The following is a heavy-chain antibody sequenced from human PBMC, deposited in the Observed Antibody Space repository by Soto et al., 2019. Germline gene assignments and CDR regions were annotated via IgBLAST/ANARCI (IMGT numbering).Heavy chain of an antibody. CDR1: GGSISSSSYY. CDR2: INHSGST. D-gene: IGHD3-3*01. V-gene: IGHV4-39*07. J-gene: IGHJ5*02. CDR3: ARWWSGSRQGFDP. Sequence: PSETLSLTCTVSGGSISSSSYYWGWIRQPPGTGLEWIGEINHSGSTNYNPSLKSRVTISVDTSKNQFSLKLSSVTAADTAVYYCARWWSGSRQGFDPWGQGTLVTVSS.